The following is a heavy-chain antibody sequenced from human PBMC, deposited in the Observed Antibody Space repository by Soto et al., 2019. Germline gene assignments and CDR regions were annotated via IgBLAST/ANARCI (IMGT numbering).Heavy chain of an antibody. J-gene: IGHJ4*02. CDR3: AKGTSGDYGGRFDD. CDR2: ISSSGENT. D-gene: IGHD4-17*01. V-gene: IGHV3-23*01. CDR1: GFIFSNYA. Sequence: PGGSLRLSCAASGFIFSNYAMSWVRQAPGKGLEWVSAISSSGENTYYADSVKGRFTLSRDNSKNTVFLQMISLRAEDTAIYYCAKGTSGDYGGRFDDWAQGTLVTVSS.